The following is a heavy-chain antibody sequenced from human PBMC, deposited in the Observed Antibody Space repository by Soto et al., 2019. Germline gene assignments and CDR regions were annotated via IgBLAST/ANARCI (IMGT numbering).Heavy chain of an antibody. D-gene: IGHD3-3*01. CDR1: GSSIIGYY. J-gene: IGHJ3*02. CDR2: IHYSGSA. V-gene: IGHV4-59*12. Sequence: SETLSLTCTFSGSSIIGYYWTWIRQSPERGLEWIGYIHYSGSANYNPSLNSRLTMSVDRSKSQFSMKLASVTAADTAVYYCARPDYTQDVWYHTYDIWGQGTMVTVSS. CDR3: ARPDYTQDVWYHTYDI.